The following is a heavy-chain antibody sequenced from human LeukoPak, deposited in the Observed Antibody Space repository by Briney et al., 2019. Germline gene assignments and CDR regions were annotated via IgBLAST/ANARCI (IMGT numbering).Heavy chain of an antibody. V-gene: IGHV3-21*01. J-gene: IGHJ4*02. CDR3: AREGGYCYSTSCRYFDY. CDR2: INDHGYI. D-gene: IGHD2-2*01. CDR1: GSTFSSYG. Sequence: GGSLRLSCVESGSTFSSYGMHWVRQAPGKGLEWVSSINDHGYIYSADSVKGRFTISRDNAKNSLYLQMNSLRAEDTAVYYCAREGGYCYSTSCRYFDYWGQGTLVTVSS.